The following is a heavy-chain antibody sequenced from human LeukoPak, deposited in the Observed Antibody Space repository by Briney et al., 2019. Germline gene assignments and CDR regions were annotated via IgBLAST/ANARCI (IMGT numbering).Heavy chain of an antibody. Sequence: GGSLRLSCAASGFTFSSNEMNWVRQAPGKGLEWVSYISGSGGTMFYADSVKGRFTISRDNAKNSVYLQMNSLRAEDTAVYYCAKDSLDYWGQGTLVTVSS. V-gene: IGHV3-48*03. CDR1: GFTFSSNE. CDR3: AKDSLDY. CDR2: ISGSGGTM. J-gene: IGHJ4*02.